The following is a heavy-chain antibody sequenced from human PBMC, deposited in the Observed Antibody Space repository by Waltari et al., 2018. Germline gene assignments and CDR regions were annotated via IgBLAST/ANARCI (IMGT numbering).Heavy chain of an antibody. Sequence: QLQLQESGPGLVKPSETLSLTCTVSGGSISRSSYYWGWIRQSPGKGLEWMASIYYSGTTYYNPTLEDRVTISGETSKNQFSLKLSSVTAADTAVYYCARHWKRNGYRFDPWGQGTLVTVSS. J-gene: IGHJ5*02. CDR2: IYYSGTT. V-gene: IGHV4-39*01. CDR1: GGSISRSSYY. CDR3: ARHWKRNGYRFDP. D-gene: IGHD5-12*01.